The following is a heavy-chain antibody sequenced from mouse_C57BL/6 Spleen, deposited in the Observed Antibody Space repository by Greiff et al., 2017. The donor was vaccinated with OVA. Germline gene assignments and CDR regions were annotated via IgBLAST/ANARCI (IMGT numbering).Heavy chain of an antibody. Sequence: QVQLKQPGAELVKPGASVKVSCKASGYTFTSYWMHWVKQRPGQGLEWIGRIHPSDSDTNYNQKFKGKATLTVDKSSSTAYMQLSSLTSEDSAVYYCAIGGGYYGSSSLADYWGQGTSVTVSS. CDR2: IHPSDSDT. J-gene: IGHJ4*01. D-gene: IGHD1-1*01. CDR1: GYTFTSYW. V-gene: IGHV1-74*01. CDR3: AIGGGYYGSSSLADY.